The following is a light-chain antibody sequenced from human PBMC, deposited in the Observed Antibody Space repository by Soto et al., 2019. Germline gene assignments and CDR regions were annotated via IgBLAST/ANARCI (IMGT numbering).Light chain of an antibody. J-gene: IGKJ3*01. Sequence: EIVLTQSPGTLSLSPGERATLSCRASQSVSSNYLAWYQHKPGQGPRLLIYAASSRASGIPDRFSGSGSGTDFTLTISRLEPEDSALYYCQRYGSAFTFGPGTKVAI. CDR2: AAS. CDR1: QSVSSNY. V-gene: IGKV3-20*01. CDR3: QRYGSAFT.